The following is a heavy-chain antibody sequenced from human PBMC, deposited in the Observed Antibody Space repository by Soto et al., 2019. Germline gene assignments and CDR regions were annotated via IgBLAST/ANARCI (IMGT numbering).Heavy chain of an antibody. D-gene: IGHD6-19*01. CDR2: INPGIINPTDSDI. Sequence: PGESLKISCETSGYSFTTYWLAWVRQRPGKGLEWMGIINPGIINPTDSDIRYSPSFQGRVTISADRFINTAYLQWSSLEASDTAIYYCARHEQFFYQFYGMDVWGQGTTVTVSS. V-gene: IGHV5-51*01. J-gene: IGHJ6*02. CDR3: ARHEQFFYQFYGMDV. CDR1: GYSFTTYW.